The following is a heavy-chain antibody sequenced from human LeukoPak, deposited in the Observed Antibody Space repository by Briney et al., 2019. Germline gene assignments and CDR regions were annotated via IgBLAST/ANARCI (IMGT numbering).Heavy chain of an antibody. J-gene: IGHJ6*03. D-gene: IGHD1-26*01. V-gene: IGHV3-23*01. Sequence: GGSLRLSCAAAGFTFSDYGMNWVRQAPGKGLEWVSGISGSGISTYYADSVKGRFTISRDNSKNTLYLQMNSLRAEDTAVYYCARVSGTLGADYYYYYMDVWGKGTTVTVSS. CDR3: ARVSGTLGADYYYYYMDV. CDR1: GFTFSDYG. CDR2: ISGSGIST.